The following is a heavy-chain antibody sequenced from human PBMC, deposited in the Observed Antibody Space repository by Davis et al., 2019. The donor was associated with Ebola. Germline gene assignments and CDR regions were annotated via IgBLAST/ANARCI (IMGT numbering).Heavy chain of an antibody. J-gene: IGHJ4*02. CDR3: ARAQFPTTSDH. CDR2: INPHNGNT. Sequence: VKVSCKASGYTFTSYDINWVRQAPGQGLEWMGRINPHNGNTNYAQNVQGRVTMTTDTSTSTAYMEVGILRSDDTAVYYCARAQFPTTSDHWGQGTLVTVSS. CDR1: GYTFTSYD. V-gene: IGHV1-18*01. D-gene: IGHD1-1*01.